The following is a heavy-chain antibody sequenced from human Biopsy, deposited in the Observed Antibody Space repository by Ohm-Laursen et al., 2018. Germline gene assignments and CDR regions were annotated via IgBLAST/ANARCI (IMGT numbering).Heavy chain of an antibody. CDR3: GNEVHGRDY. CDR1: GKTFSDYQ. V-gene: IGHV4-34*08. D-gene: IGHD2-15*01. J-gene: IGHJ4*02. Sequence: SDTLSLTWAVFGKTFSDYQWSWIRQPPGKGLEWIGQINQAGTTNYNPSLKSRASISADASKYEFSLRLTSVTAADTAVYLCGNEVHGRDYWGLGAQVTVSS. CDR2: INQAGTT.